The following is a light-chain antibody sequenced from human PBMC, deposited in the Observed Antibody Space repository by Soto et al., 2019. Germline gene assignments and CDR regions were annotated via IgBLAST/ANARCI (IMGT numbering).Light chain of an antibody. CDR2: DVS. CDR1: SSDVGGYNY. CDR3: SSYTRSSTLYVV. Sequence: QSALTQPASVSGSPGQSITISCTGTSSDVGGYNYVSWYQQHPGKAPKLMIYDVSNRTSGVSNRFSGSKSGNTASLTISGLQAEDEADYYCSSYTRSSTLYVVFAGGTKVTVL. J-gene: IGLJ2*01. V-gene: IGLV2-14*01.